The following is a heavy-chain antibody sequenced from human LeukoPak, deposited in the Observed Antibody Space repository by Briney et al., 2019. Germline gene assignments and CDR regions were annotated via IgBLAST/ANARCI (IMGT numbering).Heavy chain of an antibody. CDR1: GFTFDDYA. Sequence: GGSLRLSCAASGFTFDDYAMHWVRQAPGKGLEWVSGISWNSGSIGYADSVKGRFTISRDNAKNSLYLQMNSLRAEDTALYYCAKDFYDGHLGSYYGLFDSWGQGTLVTVSS. V-gene: IGHV3-9*01. CDR2: ISWNSGSI. CDR3: AKDFYDGHLGSYYGLFDS. J-gene: IGHJ4*02. D-gene: IGHD1-26*01.